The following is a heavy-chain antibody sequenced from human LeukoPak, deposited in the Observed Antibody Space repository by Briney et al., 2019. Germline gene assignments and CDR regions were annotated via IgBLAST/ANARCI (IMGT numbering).Heavy chain of an antibody. J-gene: IGHJ4*02. Sequence: ASVKVSCKASGGTFSSYAISWVRQAPGQGLEWMGGIFPIFGTANYAQKFQGRVTITTDDSTSTAYMELSSLRSEDTAVYYCARVSVVPAAHFDFWGQGTLVTVSS. CDR2: IFPIFGTA. D-gene: IGHD2-2*01. CDR1: GGTFSSYA. V-gene: IGHV1-69*05. CDR3: ARVSVVPAAHFDF.